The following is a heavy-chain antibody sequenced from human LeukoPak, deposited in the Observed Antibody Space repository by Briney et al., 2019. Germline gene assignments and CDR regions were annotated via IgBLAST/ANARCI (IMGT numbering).Heavy chain of an antibody. CDR2: IWYDGSNK. J-gene: IGHJ6*03. CDR3: ARDGAYYDFWSGYFLTNYYYYYMDV. CDR1: GFTFSSYG. Sequence: GGSLRLSCAASGFTFSSYGMHWVRQAPGKGLEWVAVIWYDGSNKYYADSVKGRFTVSRDNSKNTLYLQMNSLRAEDTAVYYCARDGAYYDFWSGYFLTNYYYYYMDVWGKGTTVTVSS. V-gene: IGHV3-33*01. D-gene: IGHD3-3*01.